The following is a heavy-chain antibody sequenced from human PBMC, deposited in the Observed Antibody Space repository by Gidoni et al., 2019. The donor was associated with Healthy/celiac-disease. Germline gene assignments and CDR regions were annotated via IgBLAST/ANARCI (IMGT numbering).Heavy chain of an antibody. Sequence: QVQRVESGGGVVQPGRSLRLSCAASGFTVSSYGMHWVRQAPGKGREWLAVISYDGSNKYYADSVKGRFTISRDNSKNTLYLQMNSLRAEDTAVYYCAKSGGAIRGYFDYWGQGTLVTVSS. CDR3: AKSGGAIRGYFDY. CDR2: ISYDGSNK. CDR1: GFTVSSYG. V-gene: IGHV3-30*18. D-gene: IGHD3-16*01. J-gene: IGHJ4*02.